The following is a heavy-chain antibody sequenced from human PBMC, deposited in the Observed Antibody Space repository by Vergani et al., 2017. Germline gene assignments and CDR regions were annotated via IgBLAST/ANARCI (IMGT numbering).Heavy chain of an antibody. CDR2: IIPIFGTA. D-gene: IGHD4-11*01. J-gene: IGHJ6*03. CDR3: ARGSPDXDYSHPRGPYYYYYYMDV. Sequence: QVQLVQSGAEVKKPGSSVKVSCKASGGTFSSYAISWVRQAPGQGLEWMGGIIPIFGTANYAQKFQGRVTITADESTSTAYMELSSLRSEDTAVYYCARGSPDXDYSHPRGPYYYYYYMDVWGKGTTVTVSS. CDR1: GGTFSSYA. V-gene: IGHV1-69*01.